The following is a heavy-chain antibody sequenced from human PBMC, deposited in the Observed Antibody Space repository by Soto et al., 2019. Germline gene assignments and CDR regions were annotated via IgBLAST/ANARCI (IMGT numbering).Heavy chain of an antibody. CDR1: GGTFSSDA. CDR3: ARASGYLIGWYHYX. J-gene: IGHJ4*02. V-gene: IGHV1-69*13. D-gene: IGHD6-19*01. Sequence: ASVKVSCNASGGTFSSDAVSWVRQAPGQGLEWMGGLIPILGTTHYAQKFQGRVTITADESTNTAYMELSSLRSDEMAVYYCARASGYLIGWYHYXWGQATRVPVSX. CDR2: LIPILGTT.